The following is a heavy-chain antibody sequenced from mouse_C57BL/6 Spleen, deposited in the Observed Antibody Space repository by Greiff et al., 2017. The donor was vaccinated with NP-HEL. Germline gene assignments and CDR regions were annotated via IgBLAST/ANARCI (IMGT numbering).Heavy chain of an antibody. Sequence: EVQGVESGGGLAQPGGSMKLSCAASGFTFSDAWMDWVRQSPEKGLEWVAEIRNKANNHATYYAESVKGRFTISRDDSKSSVYLQMNSLRAADTGIYYCTRPYSGIYYYGRWYFDVWGTGTTVTVSS. CDR1: GFTFSDAW. CDR2: IRNKANNHAT. J-gene: IGHJ1*03. D-gene: IGHD1-1*01. CDR3: TRPYSGIYYYGRWYFDV. V-gene: IGHV6-6*01.